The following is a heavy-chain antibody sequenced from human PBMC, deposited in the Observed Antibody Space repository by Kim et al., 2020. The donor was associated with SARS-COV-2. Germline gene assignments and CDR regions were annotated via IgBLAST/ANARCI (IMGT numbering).Heavy chain of an antibody. CDR1: GGTFSSYA. J-gene: IGHJ6*02. D-gene: IGHD3-10*01. V-gene: IGHV1-69*13. CDR3: AIGVTPGIYYYYGMDV. CDR2: IIPIFGTA. Sequence: SVKVSCKASGGTFSSYAISWVRQAPGQGLEWMGGIIPIFGTANYAQKFQGRVTITADESTSTAYMELSSLRSEDTAVYYCAIGVTPGIYYYYGMDVWGQGTTVTVSS.